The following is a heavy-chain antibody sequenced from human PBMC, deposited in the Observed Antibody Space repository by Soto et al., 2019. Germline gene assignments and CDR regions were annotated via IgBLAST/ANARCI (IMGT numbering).Heavy chain of an antibody. D-gene: IGHD3-3*01. CDR1: GGTFSNYA. CDR2: IIPVFGTP. J-gene: IGHJ4*02. Sequence: QVQLVQSGAEVKKPGSSVKVSCKASGGTFSNYAISWVRQDPGQGIEWMGGIIPVFGTPKYAQKFQGRVTITADPSTNTVYMELSSLRSDDTAMYYCAGGSFGVMITLDFWGQGTLVTVSS. CDR3: AGGSFGVMITLDF. V-gene: IGHV1-69*01.